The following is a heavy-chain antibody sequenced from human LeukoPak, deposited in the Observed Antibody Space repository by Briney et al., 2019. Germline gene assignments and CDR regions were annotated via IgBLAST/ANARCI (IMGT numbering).Heavy chain of an antibody. V-gene: IGHV4-59*01. CDR1: GGSISSYY. D-gene: IGHD4-11*01. CDR3: ARGSHSWFDP. CDR2: IYYSGST. Sequence: SETLSLTCTVSGGSISSYYWSWIRQPPGKGLEWIGYIYYSGSTNYNPSLKSRVTISVDTSKNQFSLKLSSVTAADTAVYYCARGSHSWFDPWGQGTLVTVSS. J-gene: IGHJ5*02.